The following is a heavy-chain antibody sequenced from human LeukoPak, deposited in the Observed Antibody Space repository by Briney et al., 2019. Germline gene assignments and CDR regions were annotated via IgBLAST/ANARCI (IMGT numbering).Heavy chain of an antibody. V-gene: IGHV4-59*08. Sequence: SETLSLTCTVSGGSISSYYWSWIRQPPGKGLEWIGYIYYSGSTNYNPSLKSRVTISVDTSKNQFSLKLSSVTAADTAVYYCARGGGVTMVRGVPKPYYFDYWGQGTLVTVSS. CDR1: GGSISSYY. CDR2: IYYSGST. D-gene: IGHD3-10*01. J-gene: IGHJ4*02. CDR3: ARGGGVTMVRGVPKPYYFDY.